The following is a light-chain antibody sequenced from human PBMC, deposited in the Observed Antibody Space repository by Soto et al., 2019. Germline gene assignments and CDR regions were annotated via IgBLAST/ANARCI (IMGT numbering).Light chain of an antibody. J-gene: IGLJ2*01. V-gene: IGLV1-44*01. CDR1: SSNIGSNA. CDR2: RDN. CDR3: QSYDSDFVI. Sequence: QSVLTQPPSASGTPGQRVSISCSGSSSNIGSNAVHWYQQFPGTAPRLLIYRDNQRPSGVPERFSGSKSGTSASLVISGLQSEDEADYYCQSYDSDFVIFGGGTKVTVL.